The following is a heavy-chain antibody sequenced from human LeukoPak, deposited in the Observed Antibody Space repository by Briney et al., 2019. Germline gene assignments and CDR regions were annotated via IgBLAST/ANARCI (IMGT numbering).Heavy chain of an antibody. Sequence: GGSLRLSCVASGFTFSSYAFNWVRQAPGKGLEWVSGTSGSGGRAYYADSVKGRFTISRENSKNTLYLQMNSLRAEDTAVYYCAKVRLYGDYPEIDYWGQGTLVAVSS. D-gene: IGHD4-17*01. CDR1: GFTFSSYA. V-gene: IGHV3-23*01. CDR2: TSGSGGRA. CDR3: AKVRLYGDYPEIDY. J-gene: IGHJ4*02.